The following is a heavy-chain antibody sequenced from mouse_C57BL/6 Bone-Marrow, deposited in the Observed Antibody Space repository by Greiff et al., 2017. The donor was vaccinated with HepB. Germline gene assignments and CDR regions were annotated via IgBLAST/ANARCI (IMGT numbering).Heavy chain of an antibody. Sequence: EVQLVESGGGLVKPGGSLKLSCAASGFTFSSYTMSWVRQTPEKRLEWVATISGGGGNTYYPDSVKGRFTISRDNAKNTLYLQMSSLRSEDTALYYCASLYYGSSFDYWGQGTTLTVSS. CDR3: ASLYYGSSFDY. CDR2: ISGGGGNT. CDR1: GFTFSSYT. J-gene: IGHJ2*01. V-gene: IGHV5-9*01. D-gene: IGHD1-1*01.